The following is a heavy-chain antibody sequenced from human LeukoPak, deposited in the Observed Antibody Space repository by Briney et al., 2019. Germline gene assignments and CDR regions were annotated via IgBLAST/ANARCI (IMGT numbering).Heavy chain of an antibody. V-gene: IGHV4-59*01. D-gene: IGHD3-3*01. J-gene: IGHJ4*02. Sequence: SETLSLTCTVSGGSISSYYWSWIRQPPGKGLEWIGYIYYSGSTNYNPSLKSRVTKSVDTSKNQFSLKLSSVTAADTAVYYCAREYYDFWSGLIDYWGQGTLVTVSS. CDR1: GGSISSYY. CDR3: AREYYDFWSGLIDY. CDR2: IYYSGST.